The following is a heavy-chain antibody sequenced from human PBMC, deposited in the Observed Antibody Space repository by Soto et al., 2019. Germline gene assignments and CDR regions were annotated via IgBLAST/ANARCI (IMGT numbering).Heavy chain of an antibody. CDR3: AKDLMDRGDGHPYNWFDT. Sequence: QVQLVESGGDVMHTGGSLGLSCVASGVTLSLFGSHWARQGPGKGLEWVAVISHDEKKIEYADSVKGRFTISRDNSKNTVYLQMSSLRADDSAIYFCAKDLMDRGDGHPYNWFDTWGRGTLVTVFS. D-gene: IGHD3-10*01. V-gene: IGHV3-30*18. CDR1: GVTLSLFG. J-gene: IGHJ5*01. CDR2: ISHDEKKI.